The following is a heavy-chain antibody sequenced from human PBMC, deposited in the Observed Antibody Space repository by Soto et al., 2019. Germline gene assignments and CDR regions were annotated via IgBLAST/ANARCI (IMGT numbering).Heavy chain of an antibody. V-gene: IGHV3-23*01. CDR1: GFTFTNSD. Sequence: LRLSCAASGFTFTNSDMSWVRQAPGKGLEWVSAISSTGRNTYYADSVKGRFTISRDNSKNTLYLQMNSLRAEDTAVYYCALPFLPGPFSTPAPSGNYYFDMDVWGQGTTVTVSS. J-gene: IGHJ6*02. CDR3: ALPFLPGPFSTPAPSGNYYFDMDV. CDR2: ISSTGRNT. D-gene: IGHD3-3*02.